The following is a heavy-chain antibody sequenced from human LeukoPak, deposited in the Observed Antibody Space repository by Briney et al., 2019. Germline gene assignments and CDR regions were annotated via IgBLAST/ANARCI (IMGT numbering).Heavy chain of an antibody. CDR2: IWHDGSNQ. CDR3: ARDRGPGGLAGTYY. J-gene: IGHJ4*02. Sequence: GGSLILSCAASGFTFSSYAMHWVRQAPGKGLEWVAVIWHDGSNQTYTDSVKGRFTISRDNSKNTLDLHMNSLRAEDTAVYYCARDRGPGGLAGTYYWGQGTLATVSS. D-gene: IGHD6-19*01. CDR1: GFTFSSYA. V-gene: IGHV3-33*01.